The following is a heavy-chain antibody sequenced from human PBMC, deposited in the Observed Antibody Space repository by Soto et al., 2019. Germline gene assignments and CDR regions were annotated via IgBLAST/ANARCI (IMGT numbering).Heavy chain of an antibody. CDR3: ARDKRGGIAAAGTRSSYYGMDV. CDR1: GGTFSSYA. J-gene: IGHJ6*02. D-gene: IGHD6-13*01. V-gene: IGHV1-69*13. CDR2: IIPIFGTA. Sequence: SVKVSCKASGGTFSSYAISWVRQARGQVLEWMGGIIPIFGTANYAQKFQGRVTITADESTSTAYMELSILRSEDTAVYYCARDKRGGIAAAGTRSSYYGMDVWGQGTTVTVSS.